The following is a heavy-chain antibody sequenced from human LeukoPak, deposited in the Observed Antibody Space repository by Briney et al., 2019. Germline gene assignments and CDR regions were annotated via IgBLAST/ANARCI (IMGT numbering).Heavy chain of an antibody. CDR2: VYSTGSA. CDR1: GFSFIYKY. V-gene: IGHV4-59*08. D-gene: IGHD3-10*01. CDR3: ARQTYGSGSDHRVSWFDP. Sequence: SETLSLTCTVSGFSFIYKYWGWIRQAPGKGLEWIGYVYSTGSAKDNPSLTSRLTISVAASRNQFSLKLTSVTAADTAVYYCARQTYGSGSDHRVSWFDPWGQGTLVTVSS. J-gene: IGHJ5*02.